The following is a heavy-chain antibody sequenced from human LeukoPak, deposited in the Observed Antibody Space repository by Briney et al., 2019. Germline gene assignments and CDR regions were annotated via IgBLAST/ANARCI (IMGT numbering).Heavy chain of an antibody. Sequence: GGSLRLSCAASGFTFSSYGMNWARQAPGKGLEWVSYISSSGSTIQYADSVEGRFTISRDNAKNSLYLQMNSLRAEDTAVYYCARVTAVAAPWVYWGQGTQVTVSS. V-gene: IGHV3-48*04. J-gene: IGHJ4*02. D-gene: IGHD6-19*01. CDR1: GFTFSSYG. CDR3: ARVTAVAAPWVY. CDR2: ISSSGSTI.